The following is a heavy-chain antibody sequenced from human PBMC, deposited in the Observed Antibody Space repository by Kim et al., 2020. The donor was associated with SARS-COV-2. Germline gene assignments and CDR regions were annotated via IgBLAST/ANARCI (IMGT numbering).Heavy chain of an antibody. CDR1: GGSFSGYY. Sequence: SETLSLTCAVYGGSFSGYYWSWIRQPPGKGLEWIGEINHSGSTNYNPSLKSRVTISVDTSKNQFSLKLSSVTAADTAVYYCARGRIPHTWFDYWGQGTLVTVSS. J-gene: IGHJ4*02. D-gene: IGHD2-21*01. CDR2: INHSGST. CDR3: ARGRIPHTWFDY. V-gene: IGHV4-34*01.